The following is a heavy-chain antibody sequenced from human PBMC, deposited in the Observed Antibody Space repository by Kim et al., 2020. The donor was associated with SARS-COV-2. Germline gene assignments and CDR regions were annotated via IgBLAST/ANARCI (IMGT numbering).Heavy chain of an antibody. CDR3: ARVWFGESQGAFDI. Sequence: SETLSLTCAVSGGSISSSNWWSWVRQPPGKGLEWIGEIYHSGSTNYNPSLKSRVTISVDKSKNQFSLKLSSVTAADTAVYYCARVWFGESQGAFDIWGQGTMVPVSS. V-gene: IGHV4-4*02. CDR1: GGSISSSNW. CDR2: IYHSGST. J-gene: IGHJ3*02. D-gene: IGHD3-10*01.